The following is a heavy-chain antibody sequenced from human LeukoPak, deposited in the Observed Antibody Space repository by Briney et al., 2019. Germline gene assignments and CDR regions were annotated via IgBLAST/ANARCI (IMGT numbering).Heavy chain of an antibody. V-gene: IGHV4-30-4*08. CDR1: GGSISSGDYY. J-gene: IGHJ4*02. Sequence: SETLSLTCTVSGGSISSGDYYWSWIRQPPGKGLEWIGYIYYSGSTYYNPSLKSRVAISVDTSKNRFSLKLSSVTAADTAVYYCARLSGSYYPDYWGQGTLVTVSS. CDR2: IYYSGST. D-gene: IGHD1-26*01. CDR3: ARLSGSYYPDY.